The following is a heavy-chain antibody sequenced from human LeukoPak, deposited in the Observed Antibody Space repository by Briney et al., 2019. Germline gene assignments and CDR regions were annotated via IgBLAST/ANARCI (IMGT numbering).Heavy chain of an antibody. J-gene: IGHJ4*02. CDR3: AKGHSLGGFDY. CDR2: ISGSGGST. CDR1: AFTFSSHA. V-gene: IGHV3-23*01. Sequence: PGGSLRLSCAASAFTFSSHAMSWVRQAPGKGLEWVSAISGSGGSTYYADSAKGRFTISRDNSKNTLYLLMNSLRAEDTAVYYCAKGHSLGGFDYWGQGTLVTVSS. D-gene: IGHD6-13*01.